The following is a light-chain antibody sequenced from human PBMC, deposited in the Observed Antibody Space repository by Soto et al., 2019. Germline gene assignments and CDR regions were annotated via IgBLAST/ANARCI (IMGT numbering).Light chain of an antibody. J-gene: IGKJ4*02. Sequence: EIVLTQSPATLSLSPGERATLSCRASQSISQSLAWYQLRPGQAPRLLIYDASRRATGIPARFSGGGSGTDFTLIISNLEPEDFALYYCQRGSTWPQFGGGTKV. CDR2: DAS. V-gene: IGKV3-11*01. CDR3: QRGSTWPQ. CDR1: QSISQS.